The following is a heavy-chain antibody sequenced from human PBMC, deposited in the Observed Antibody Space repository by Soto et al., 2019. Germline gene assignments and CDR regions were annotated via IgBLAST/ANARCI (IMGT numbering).Heavy chain of an antibody. CDR1: GYSFTSYC. CDR2: IYPVESDT. Sequence: GESLKISCKGSGYSFTSYCIGWVRQIPWKGLEWMGIIYPVESDTRYSPSFQGQVTISADKSISTASLQWSSLKASDTAMYYCAKYPAGSSGSILNWFDHWGQGNVVTGSS. CDR3: AKYPAGSSGSILNWFDH. D-gene: IGHD6-19*01. J-gene: IGHJ5*02. V-gene: IGHV5-51*01.